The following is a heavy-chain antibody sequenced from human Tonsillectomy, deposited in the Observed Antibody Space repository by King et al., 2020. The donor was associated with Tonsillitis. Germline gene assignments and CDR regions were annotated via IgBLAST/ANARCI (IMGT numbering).Heavy chain of an antibody. CDR2: ISNNGGST. J-gene: IGHJ6*02. CDR3: VKVRWPWFGDLLPPYGMDV. D-gene: IGHD3-10*01. Sequence: VQLVESGGGLVQPGGSLRLSCSASGFTFSSYSMHWVRQAPGKGLEYVSVISNNGGSTYYTDSVKGRFTIYRDNSKNTLYLQMSSLRGEDTAVYYCVKVRWPWFGDLLPPYGMDVWGQGTTVTVSS. CDR1: GFTFSSYS. V-gene: IGHV3-64D*06.